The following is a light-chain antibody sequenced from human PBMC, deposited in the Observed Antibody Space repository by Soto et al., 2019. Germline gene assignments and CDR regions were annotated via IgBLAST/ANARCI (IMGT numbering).Light chain of an antibody. CDR2: DAS. J-gene: IGKJ4*01. CDR1: QSISSW. Sequence: DIQMTQSPSTLSASVGDRVTIPCRASQSISSWLAWYQQKPGKAPKLLIYDASSLESGVPSRFSGSGSGTEFTLTISSLQSEDFATYYCQQYYSFPLTFGGGTKVDIK. V-gene: IGKV1-5*01. CDR3: QQYYSFPLT.